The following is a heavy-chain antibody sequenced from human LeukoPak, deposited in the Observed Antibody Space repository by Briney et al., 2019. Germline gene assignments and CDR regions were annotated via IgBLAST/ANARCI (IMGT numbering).Heavy chain of an antibody. CDR3: ARRRSAAGKFGAFDY. Sequence: PSETLSLTCTVSGGSISSSSYYWGWIRQPPGKGLEWIVSIYYSGSTYYNPSLKSRVTISVDTSKNQFSLKLSSVTAADTAVYYCARRRSAAGKFGAFDYWGQGTLVTVSS. D-gene: IGHD6-13*01. V-gene: IGHV4-39*01. J-gene: IGHJ4*02. CDR1: GGSISSSSYY. CDR2: IYYSGST.